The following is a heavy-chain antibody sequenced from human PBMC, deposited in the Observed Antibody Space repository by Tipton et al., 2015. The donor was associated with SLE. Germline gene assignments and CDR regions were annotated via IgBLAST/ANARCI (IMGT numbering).Heavy chain of an antibody. V-gene: IGHV3-23*01. CDR1: GFTFSSYA. J-gene: IGHJ4*02. Sequence: GSLRLSCAASGFTFSSYAMTWVRQGPGKGLEWVSVISSGDGATTFYADSVKGRFTISKDNSKNTLYLQMNSLRAEDTAVYYCAKSQGLTLLRGEDIDYWGQGTQATVSS. D-gene: IGHD2-15*01. CDR2: ISSGDGATT. CDR3: AKSQGLTLLRGEDIDY.